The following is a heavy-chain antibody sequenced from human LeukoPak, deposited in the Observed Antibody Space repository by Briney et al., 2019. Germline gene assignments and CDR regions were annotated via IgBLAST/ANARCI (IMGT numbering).Heavy chain of an antibody. J-gene: IGHJ6*03. D-gene: IGHD2-2*01. CDR2: ISAYNGNT. CDR1: GYTFTSYG. Sequence: ASVKVSCNASGYTFTSYGISWVRQAPGQGLEWMGWISAYNGNTNYAQKLQGRVTMTTDTSTSTAYMELRSLRSDDTAVYYCARVVPAATHYYYYYMDVWGKGTTVTVSS. V-gene: IGHV1-18*01. CDR3: ARVVPAATHYYYYYMDV.